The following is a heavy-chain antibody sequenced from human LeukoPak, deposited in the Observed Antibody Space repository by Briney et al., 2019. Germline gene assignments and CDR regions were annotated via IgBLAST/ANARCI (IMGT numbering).Heavy chain of an antibody. CDR1: GGFFSGYQ. D-gene: IGHD6-13*01. Sequence: SETLSLTCVVYGGFFSGYQWSWIRQSPGKGLEWIGEINYSGTTNYNASLKSRVTISIDTSKNQFSLKLSSVTAADTAVYYCARVGQQLVNWFDPWGQGTLVTVSS. CDR2: INYSGTT. J-gene: IGHJ5*02. V-gene: IGHV4-34*01. CDR3: ARVGQQLVNWFDP.